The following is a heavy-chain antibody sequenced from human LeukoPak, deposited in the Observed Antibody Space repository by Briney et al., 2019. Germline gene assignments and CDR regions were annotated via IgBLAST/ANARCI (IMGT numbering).Heavy chain of an antibody. J-gene: IGHJ4*02. CDR3: TASDHLYCSSSSCHFDY. D-gene: IGHD2-15*01. CDR1: GLSFGDYG. CDR2: IQSKTYGEGT. Sequence: GGSLRLSCTVSGLSFGDYGMSWVRQAPGKGLEWVSFIQSKTYGEGTMYAASVRGRFTISRDDSRSTAYLQMNSLKTEDTAVYYCTASDHLYCSSSSCHFDYWGQGALATVAS. V-gene: IGHV3-49*04.